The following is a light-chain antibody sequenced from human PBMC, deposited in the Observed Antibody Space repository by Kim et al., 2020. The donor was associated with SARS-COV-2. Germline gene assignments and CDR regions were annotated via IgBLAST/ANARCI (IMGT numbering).Light chain of an antibody. CDR1: QSVSTY. CDR3: QQRSNWPPT. CDR2: DAS. J-gene: IGKJ4*01. Sequence: EVVLTQSPATLSLSPGERATLSCRASQSVSTYLAWYQWKPGQAPRLLIYDASNRATGIPPKFSGSGSGTAFTLTISSLDPEDFAVYYCQQRSNWPPTFGGGTKVEIK. V-gene: IGKV3-11*01.